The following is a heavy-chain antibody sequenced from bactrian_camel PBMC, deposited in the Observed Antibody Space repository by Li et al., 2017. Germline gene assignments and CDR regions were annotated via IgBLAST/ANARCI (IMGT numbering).Heavy chain of an antibody. D-gene: IGHD3*01. CDR2: ITSDGRV. CDR1: GYTYSGYC. CDR3: AALSTVNYCSTDAAFDV. J-gene: IGHJ4*01. V-gene: IGHV3S53*01. Sequence: HVQLVESGGGSVQAGGSLRLSCVASGYTYSGYCVGWFRQGPGKAREGVAVITSDGRVRYADSVKGRFTISKDNAKNTLYLQMNSLKPEDTAVYYCAALSTVNYCSTDAAFDVWGQGTQVTVS.